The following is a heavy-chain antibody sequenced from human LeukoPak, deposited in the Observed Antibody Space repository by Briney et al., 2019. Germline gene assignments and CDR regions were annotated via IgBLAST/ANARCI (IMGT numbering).Heavy chain of an antibody. CDR2: ISGSRGST. D-gene: IGHD3-22*01. CDR1: GLTFSSYA. Sequence: GGSLRLSCAASGLTFSSYAMSWVRQAPGKGLEWVSAISGSRGSTHYADSVKGRFTISRDNAKNSLYLQMNSLRAEDTAVYYYARDRHYYDSSGYSAHVDYWGQGTLVTVSS. V-gene: IGHV3-23*01. CDR3: ARDRHYYDSSGYSAHVDY. J-gene: IGHJ4*02.